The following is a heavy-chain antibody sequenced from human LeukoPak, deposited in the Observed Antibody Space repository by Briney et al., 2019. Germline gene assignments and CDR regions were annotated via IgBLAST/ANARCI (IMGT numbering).Heavy chain of an antibody. V-gene: IGHV3-30*02. Sequence: GGSLRLSCEASGFIFSTYAMHWVRQAPGKGLEWVTFIWYDGSNKHYADSVKGRFTISRDNSKNTLYLQMNSLRAEDTAVYYCAKSVRAAAGYYFDYWGQGTLVTVSS. J-gene: IGHJ4*02. D-gene: IGHD6-13*01. CDR1: GFIFSTYA. CDR3: AKSVRAAAGYYFDY. CDR2: IWYDGSNK.